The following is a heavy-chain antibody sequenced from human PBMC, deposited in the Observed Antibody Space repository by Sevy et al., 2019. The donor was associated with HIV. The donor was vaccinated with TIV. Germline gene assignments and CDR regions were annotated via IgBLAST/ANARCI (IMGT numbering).Heavy chain of an antibody. CDR3: ARAPPATSFLVPRGFQH. D-gene: IGHD6-13*01. V-gene: IGHV7-4-1*02. Sequence: ASVKVSCKASGYSFTSYVMNWVRQAPGQGLEWMGWIDTNTGNPTYAQAFTGRFVFSLDTSVSTAYLQISSLKAEDTAVYYFARAPPATSFLVPRGFQHWGQGTLVTVSS. CDR2: IDTNTGNP. J-gene: IGHJ1*01. CDR1: GYSFTSYV.